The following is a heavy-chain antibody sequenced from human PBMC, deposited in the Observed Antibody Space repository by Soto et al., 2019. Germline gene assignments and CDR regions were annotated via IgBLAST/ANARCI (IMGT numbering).Heavy chain of an antibody. V-gene: IGHV4-39*01. CDR3: ASGPYYYDSSGYYYVGYFDY. Sequence: SETLSLTCTVSGGSISSSSYYWGWIRQPPGKGLEWIGSIYYSGSTYYNPSLKSRVTISVDTSKNQFSLKLSSVTAADTAVYYCASGPYYYDSSGYYYVGYFDYWGQGTLVTVSS. J-gene: IGHJ4*02. CDR2: IYYSGST. CDR1: GGSISSSSYY. D-gene: IGHD3-22*01.